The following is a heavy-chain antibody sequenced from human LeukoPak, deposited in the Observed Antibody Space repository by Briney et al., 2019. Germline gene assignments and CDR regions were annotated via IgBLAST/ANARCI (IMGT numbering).Heavy chain of an antibody. CDR2: IVVGSGNT. CDR3: AAGGRLLGEPIYYYYMDV. D-gene: IGHD1-14*01. Sequence: SVKVSCKASGFTFTSSAMQWVRQARGQRLEWIGWIVVGSGNTNYAQKFQERVTITRDMSTSTAYMELSSLRSEDTAVYYCAAGGRLLGEPIYYYYMDVWGKGTTVTVSS. V-gene: IGHV1-58*02. J-gene: IGHJ6*03. CDR1: GFTFTSSA.